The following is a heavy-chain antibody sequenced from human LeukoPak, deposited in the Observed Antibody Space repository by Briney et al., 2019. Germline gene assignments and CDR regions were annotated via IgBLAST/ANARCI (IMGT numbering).Heavy chain of an antibody. J-gene: IGHJ1*01. CDR3: ARYPDYRSSTSCYTGYFQH. Sequence: ASVKDSCKASGYTFTGYYMHWVRQAPGQGLEWMGWINPNSGGTNYAQKFQGRVTMTRDTSISTAYMELSRLRSDDTAVYYCARYPDYRSSTSCYTGYFQHWGQGTLVTVSS. V-gene: IGHV1-2*02. CDR2: INPNSGGT. D-gene: IGHD2-2*01. CDR1: GYTFTGYY.